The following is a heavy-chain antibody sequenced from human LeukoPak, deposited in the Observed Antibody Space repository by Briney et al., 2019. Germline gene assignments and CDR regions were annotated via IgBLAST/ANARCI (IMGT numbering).Heavy chain of an antibody. D-gene: IGHD5-24*01. CDR3: ARDPPEMATIGFDY. CDR1: GFTFSSYA. CDR2: ISYDGSNK. Sequence: GGSLRLSCAACGFTFSSYAMHWVRQAPGKGLEWGAVISYDGSNKYYADSVKGRFTISRDNSKNTLYLQMNSLRAEDTAVFYCARDPPEMATIGFDYWGQGTLVTVSS. V-gene: IGHV3-30*04. J-gene: IGHJ4*02.